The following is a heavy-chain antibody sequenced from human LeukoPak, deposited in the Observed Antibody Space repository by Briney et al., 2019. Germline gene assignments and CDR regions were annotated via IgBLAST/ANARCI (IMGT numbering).Heavy chain of an antibody. CDR1: GFTFSSYW. V-gene: IGHV3-74*01. J-gene: IGHJ5*02. Sequence: GRSLRLSCAASGFTFSSYWMHWVRQAPGKGLVWVSRINSDGSSTSYADSVKGRFTISRDNAKNTLYLQMNSLRAEDTAVYYCARGGFWSGYNWFDPWGQGTLVTVSS. CDR3: ARGGFWSGYNWFDP. CDR2: INSDGSST. D-gene: IGHD3-3*01.